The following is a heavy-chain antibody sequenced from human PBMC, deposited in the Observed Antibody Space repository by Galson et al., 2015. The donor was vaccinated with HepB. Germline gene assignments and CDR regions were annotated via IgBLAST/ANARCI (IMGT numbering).Heavy chain of an antibody. Sequence: SETLSLTCTVSGGSISSSTYYWGWIRQPPGTGLEWIGSIHYSGSTYYKSSLKSRVTISVDASKNQFSLKLRSVTAADTAVYFCARSLAAADVRGPFDYWGQGTLVTVSS. CDR2: IHYSGST. V-gene: IGHV4-39*01. CDR3: ARSLAAADVRGPFDY. J-gene: IGHJ4*02. D-gene: IGHD6-13*01. CDR1: GGSISSSTYY.